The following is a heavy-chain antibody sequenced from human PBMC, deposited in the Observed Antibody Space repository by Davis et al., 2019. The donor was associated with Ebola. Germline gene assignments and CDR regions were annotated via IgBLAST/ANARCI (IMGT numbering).Heavy chain of an antibody. D-gene: IGHD3-10*01. J-gene: IGHJ4*02. V-gene: IGHV3-23*01. CDR1: GFTFRTYA. CDR2: VDSSGFDT. CDR3: EKHRGDRLREFDY. Sequence: GGSLRLSCAASGFTFRTYAMNWVRQAPGKGLEWVSTVDSSGFDTHYAGSVQGRFTISRDNSKSTLFLQMNSMRAEDTAVYYCEKHRGDRLREFDYWGQGTLGNVSS.